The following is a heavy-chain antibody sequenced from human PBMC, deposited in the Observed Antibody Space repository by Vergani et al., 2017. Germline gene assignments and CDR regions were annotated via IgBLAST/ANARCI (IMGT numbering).Heavy chain of an antibody. Sequence: EVQLVESGGGLVQPGGSLRLSCAASGFTFSSYSMNWVRQAPGKGLEWVSYISSSSSTIYYADSVKGRFTISRDNAKNSLYLQMNRLRAEDTAVYYCARDQSRLSETNGMDVWGQGTTVTVSS. D-gene: IGHD1-7*01. CDR2: ISSSSSTI. V-gene: IGHV3-48*01. CDR1: GFTFSSYS. CDR3: ARDQSRLSETNGMDV. J-gene: IGHJ6*02.